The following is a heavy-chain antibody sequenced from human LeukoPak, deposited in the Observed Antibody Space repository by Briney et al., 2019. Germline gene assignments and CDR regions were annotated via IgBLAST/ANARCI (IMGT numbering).Heavy chain of an antibody. CDR2: IYYSGST. D-gene: IGHD3-22*01. CDR3: ARWRNYYDSSGYYLTGTLDY. Sequence: SQTLSLTCTVSGGSISSGDYYRSWIRQPPGKGLEWIGYIYYSGSTYYNPSLKSRVTISVDTSKNQFSLKLSSVTAADTAVYYCARWRNYYDSSGYYLTGTLDYWGQRTLVTVSS. J-gene: IGHJ4*02. CDR1: GGSISSGDYY. V-gene: IGHV4-30-4*01.